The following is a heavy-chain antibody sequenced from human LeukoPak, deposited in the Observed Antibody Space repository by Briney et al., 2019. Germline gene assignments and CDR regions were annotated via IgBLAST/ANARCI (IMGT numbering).Heavy chain of an antibody. CDR3: ARRYSTDSIDC. J-gene: IGHJ4*02. CDR2: IYPGDSET. CDR1: GYSFTDYW. Sequence: LGESLKISCKGSGYSFTDYWIGWVRQMPGKGLEWMGIIYPGDSETRYSPSFQGQVTISAGKSISTAYLQWSSLKASDTAMYYCARRYSTDSIDCWGQGTLVTVSS. D-gene: IGHD6-13*01. V-gene: IGHV5-51*01.